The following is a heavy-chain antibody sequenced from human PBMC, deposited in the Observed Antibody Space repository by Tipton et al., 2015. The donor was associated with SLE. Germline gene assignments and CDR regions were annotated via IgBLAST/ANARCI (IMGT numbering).Heavy chain of an antibody. Sequence: TLSLTCTVSGGSISSNSYYWGWFRQPPGKGLEWIASIFYTGTTYYNPSLKSRVTISVDTSKNQFSLKLSSVTAADTAVYYCAARTGDVLYYYYMDVWGKGTTVTVSS. J-gene: IGHJ6*03. CDR3: AARTGDVLYYYYMDV. CDR1: GGSISSNSYY. V-gene: IGHV4-39*07. CDR2: IFYTGTT. D-gene: IGHD7-27*01.